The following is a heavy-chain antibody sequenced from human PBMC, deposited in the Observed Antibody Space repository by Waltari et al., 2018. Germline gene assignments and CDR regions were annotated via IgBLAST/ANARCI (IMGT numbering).Heavy chain of an antibody. CDR3: ARDGRHDSSVSFWFDL. V-gene: IGHV4-59*01. J-gene: IGHJ5*02. CDR1: GGSLSGYY. Sequence: QVQLQESGPGLVKPSETLSLTCTVSGGSLSGYYWTWIRQPPGKALEWIGYIYYSGSTNYRPSLRSRVTISVDTSKNQFSLKLSSVTAADTAVYYCARDGRHDSSVSFWFDLWGQGALVTVSS. CDR2: IYYSGST. D-gene: IGHD3-22*01.